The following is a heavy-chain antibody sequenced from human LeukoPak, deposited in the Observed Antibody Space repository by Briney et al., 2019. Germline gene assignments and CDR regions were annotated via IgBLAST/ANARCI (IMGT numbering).Heavy chain of an antibody. CDR3: ARDHSSSWYGSWLY. CDR2: IKQDGSEK. J-gene: IGHJ4*02. D-gene: IGHD6-13*01. CDR1: GFSFSTYW. Sequence: GRSLRLSCAASGFSFSTYWMSWVRQAPGKGLEWVANIKQDGSEKYYVDSVKGRFTISRDNAKNSLYLQMNSLRAEDTAVYYCARDHSSSWYGSWLYWGQGTLVTVSS. V-gene: IGHV3-7*04.